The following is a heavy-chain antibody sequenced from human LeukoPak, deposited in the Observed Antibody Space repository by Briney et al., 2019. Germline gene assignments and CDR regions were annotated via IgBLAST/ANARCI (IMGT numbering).Heavy chain of an antibody. CDR2: INPNSGAT. V-gene: IGHV1-2*02. Sequence: ATVKASCKLSGYTFTGNYLHCVPQAPGQGLEWMGWINPNSGATNHAQKFQGRVTMTRDTSINTAYMELSRLRSDDTAPYYCAKSAVTTLPYFDYWGQGALVTVSS. CDR3: AKSAVTTLPYFDY. D-gene: IGHD4-17*01. J-gene: IGHJ4*02. CDR1: GYTFTGNY.